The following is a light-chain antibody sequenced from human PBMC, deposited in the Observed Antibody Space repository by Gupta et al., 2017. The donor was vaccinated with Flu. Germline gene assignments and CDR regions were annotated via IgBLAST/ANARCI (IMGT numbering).Light chain of an antibody. CDR1: QSVLYSSNNKNY. CDR3: HQYYSTPPYT. V-gene: IGKV4-1*01. CDR2: WAS. Sequence: DIVMTQPPDSLVVPLGERATINCKSSQSVLYSSNNKNYIAWYQQKPGQPPKLLVYWASTRESGVPDRFSGSGSGTDFTLTISSMQAEDVAIYYCHQYYSTPPYTFGQGTKLEIK. J-gene: IGKJ2*01.